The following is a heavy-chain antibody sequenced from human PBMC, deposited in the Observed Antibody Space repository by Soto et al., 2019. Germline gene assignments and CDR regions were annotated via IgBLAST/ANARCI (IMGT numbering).Heavy chain of an antibody. Sequence: ASVKVSCKASGYTFTDYYMHWVRQSPGQGLEWMGWIHPNSGGTKFPQKFQGRVIMTRDTSISTAYMELSGLTSDDTAVYYCARDGFTTLELATTYWGHGTLVTVSS. CDR3: ARDGFTTLELATTY. CDR2: IHPNSGGT. V-gene: IGHV1-2*02. J-gene: IGHJ4*01. CDR1: GYTFTDYY. D-gene: IGHD6-13*01.